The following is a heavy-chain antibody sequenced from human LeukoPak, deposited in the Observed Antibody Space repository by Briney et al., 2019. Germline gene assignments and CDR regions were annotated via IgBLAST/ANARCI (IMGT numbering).Heavy chain of an antibody. CDR3: ARSFASRESYFDY. V-gene: IGHV4-59*08. CDR2: IYYSGST. J-gene: IGHJ4*02. CDR1: GGSISSYY. Sequence: SETLSLTCTVSGGSISSYYWSWIRQPPGKGLEWIGYIYYSGSTNYNPSLKSRVTISVDTSKNQFSLKLSSVTAADTAVYYCARSFASRESYFDYWGQGTPVTVSS.